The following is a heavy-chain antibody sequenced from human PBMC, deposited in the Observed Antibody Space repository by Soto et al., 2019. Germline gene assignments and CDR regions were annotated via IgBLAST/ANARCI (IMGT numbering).Heavy chain of an antibody. CDR1: GGSFSGYY. Sequence: PSETLSLTCAVYGGSFSGYYWSWIHQPPGKGLEWIGEINHSGSTNYNPSLKSRVTISVDTSKNQFSLKLSSVTAADTAVYYCARVNYYGSGSYYFRGPHFDYWGQGTLVTVSS. V-gene: IGHV4-34*01. CDR3: ARVNYYGSGSYYFRGPHFDY. D-gene: IGHD3-10*01. CDR2: INHSGST. J-gene: IGHJ4*02.